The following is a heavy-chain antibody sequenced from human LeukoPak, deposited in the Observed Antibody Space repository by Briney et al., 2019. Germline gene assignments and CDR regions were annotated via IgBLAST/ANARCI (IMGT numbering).Heavy chain of an antibody. CDR1: GGSFSGYY. D-gene: IGHD3-22*01. CDR2: INHSGST. J-gene: IGHJ4*02. V-gene: IGHV4-34*01. Sequence: SETLSLTCAVYGGSFSGYYWSWIRQPPGKGLEWIGEINHSGSTNYNPSLKSRVTISVDTSKNQFSLKLSSVTAADTAVYYCAKDPYYYDSSGSHYWGQGTLVTVSS. CDR3: AKDPYYYDSSGSHY.